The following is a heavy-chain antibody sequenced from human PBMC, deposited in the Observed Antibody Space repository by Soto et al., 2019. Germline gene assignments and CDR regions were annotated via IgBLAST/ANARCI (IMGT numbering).Heavy chain of an antibody. J-gene: IGHJ6*03. Sequence: SETLSLTCTVFGGSVTTYSWGWIRQPPGKELEWVGYISYSGSTNYNPSLKSRVTISRVTSKNQFSLNLVSVTAADTAVYYCARASYYSYMDVWGKGTTVTVSS. V-gene: IGHV4-59*02. CDR3: ARASYYSYMDV. CDR1: GGSVTTYS. CDR2: ISYSGST.